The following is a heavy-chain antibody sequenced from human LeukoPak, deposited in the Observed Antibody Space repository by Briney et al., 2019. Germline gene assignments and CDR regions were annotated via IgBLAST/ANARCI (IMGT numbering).Heavy chain of an antibody. CDR2: ISNSAGYT. J-gene: IGHJ4*02. D-gene: IGHD6-13*01. CDR3: AREVGIAAAATGPWFDY. CDR1: GFTFSSYG. V-gene: IGHV3-23*01. Sequence: GGSLRLSCAASGFTFSSYGMSWVRQPPGKGLEWVSAISNSAGYTYYAASVKGRFTISRDNSKNTLFLQMNSLRAEDTAVYYCAREVGIAAAATGPWFDYWGQGTLVTVSS.